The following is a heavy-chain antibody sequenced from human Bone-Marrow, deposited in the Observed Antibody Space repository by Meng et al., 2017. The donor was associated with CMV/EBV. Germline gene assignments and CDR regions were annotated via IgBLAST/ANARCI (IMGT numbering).Heavy chain of an antibody. D-gene: IGHD1-26*01. CDR1: GYTFTSYG. CDR2: ISAYNGNT. CDR3: ARDFRTYPGGSYGGDAFDI. V-gene: IGHV1-18*01. J-gene: IGHJ3*02. Sequence: ASVKVSCKASGYTFTSYGISWVRQAPGQGLEWMGWISAYNGNTNYAQKLQGRVTMTTDTSTSTAYMELRSLRSDDTAVYYCARDFRTYPGGSYGGDAFDIWGRGTMVTVSS.